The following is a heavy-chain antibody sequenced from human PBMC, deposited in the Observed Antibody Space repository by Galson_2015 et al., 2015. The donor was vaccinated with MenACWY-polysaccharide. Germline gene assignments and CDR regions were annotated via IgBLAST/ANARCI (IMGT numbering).Heavy chain of an antibody. V-gene: IGHV3-30-3*01. D-gene: IGHD2-2*01. Sequence: SLRLSCAASGFTFSRYAMHWVRQAPGKGLEWVAVISYDATNKYYAESVKGRFSISRDNSKNTMHVQMNDLRAEDTATYYCARDYCSRTSCYGLDVWGQGTTVTVSS. CDR1: GFTFSRYA. CDR2: ISYDATNK. J-gene: IGHJ6*02. CDR3: ARDYCSRTSCYGLDV.